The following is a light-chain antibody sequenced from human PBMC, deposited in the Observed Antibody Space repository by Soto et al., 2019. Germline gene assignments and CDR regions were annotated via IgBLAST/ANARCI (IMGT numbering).Light chain of an antibody. Sequence: CVLRLPPSVLGAPGQRVPMSCTGSSCKFGASHDGRGYQQLPLTAPELLLDGNRNRPAGVPYRFSGSNSGTSAALALTALQAEVEADYCGQSWDSILSGDVDGSGTKGTVL. CDR2: GNR. V-gene: IGLV1-40*01. CDR1: SCKFGASHD. J-gene: IGLJ1*01. CDR3: QSWDSILSGDV.